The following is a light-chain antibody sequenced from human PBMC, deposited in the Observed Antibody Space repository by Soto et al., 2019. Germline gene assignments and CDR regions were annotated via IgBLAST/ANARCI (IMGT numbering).Light chain of an antibody. Sequence: QAVVTQEPSLTVSPGGTVTLTCGSSTGAVTNGHYPYWFQQKPGQAPRTLIYDTTNRHSWTPARFSGSLLGGKAALTLSGAQPEYEAEYYCLLSYYGPYVCGTGTKVTGL. V-gene: IGLV7-46*01. CDR3: LLSYYGPYV. CDR2: DTT. CDR1: TGAVTNGHY. J-gene: IGLJ1*01.